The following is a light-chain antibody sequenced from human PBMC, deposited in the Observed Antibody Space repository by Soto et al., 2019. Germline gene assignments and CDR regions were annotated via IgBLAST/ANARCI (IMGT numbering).Light chain of an antibody. CDR3: QHYGNSPLT. CDR2: GAS. V-gene: IGKV3-15*01. Sequence: EIVMTQSPATLSVSPGERATLSCRASQSVSSNLAWYQQKPGQAPRLLIYGASTRATGIPARFSGSGSGTEFTLTISSLEPEDFAVYYCQHYGNSPLTFGQGTRLEIK. J-gene: IGKJ5*01. CDR1: QSVSSN.